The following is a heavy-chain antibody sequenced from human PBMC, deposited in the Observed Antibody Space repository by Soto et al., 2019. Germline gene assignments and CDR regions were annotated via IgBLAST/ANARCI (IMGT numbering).Heavy chain of an antibody. CDR1: GFTFSSYA. CDR2: ISYDGSNK. CDR3: ARVFLSEWELHQLDYYYYYYGMDV. V-gene: IGHV3-30-3*01. J-gene: IGHJ6*02. Sequence: GGSLRLSCAASGFTFSSYAMHWVRQAPGKGLEWVAVISYDGSNKYYADSVKGRFTISRDNSKNTLYLQMNSLRAEDTAVYYCARVFLSEWELHQLDYYYYYYGMDVWGQGTTVTVSS. D-gene: IGHD1-26*01.